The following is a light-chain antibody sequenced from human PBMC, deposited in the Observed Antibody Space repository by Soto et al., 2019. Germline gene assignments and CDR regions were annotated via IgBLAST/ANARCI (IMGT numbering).Light chain of an antibody. V-gene: IGLV2-8*01. CDR1: SSDIGGYNY. Sequence: QSALTQPPSASGSPGQSVTISCTGTSSDIGGYNYVSWYQQHPGKAPKLMIYDVNKRPSGVPDRFSGSKSGNTASLTVSGLQAEDEADYYCSSFAGSNKLLFGGGTKVTVL. CDR3: SSFAGSNKLL. CDR2: DVN. J-gene: IGLJ2*01.